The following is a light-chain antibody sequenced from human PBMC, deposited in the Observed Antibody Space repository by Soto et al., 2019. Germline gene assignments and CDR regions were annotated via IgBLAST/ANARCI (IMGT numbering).Light chain of an antibody. J-gene: IGLJ3*02. CDR3: SSYTASRTPV. V-gene: IGLV2-14*01. Sequence: QSALTQPASVSGSPGQSITISCTGTSSDVGGYNYLSWYQQHPGKAPKVMIYEVSNRPSGVSNGFSGYKSGNTASLTISGLQDDDEAEYFCSSYTASRTPVFGGGTKLTVL. CDR2: EVS. CDR1: SSDVGGYNY.